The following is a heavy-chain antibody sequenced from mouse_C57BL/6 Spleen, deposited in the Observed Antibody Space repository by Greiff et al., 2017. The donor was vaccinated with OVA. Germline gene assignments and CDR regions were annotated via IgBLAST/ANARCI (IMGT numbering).Heavy chain of an antibody. Sequence: DVQLVESEGGLVQPGSSMKLSCTASGFTFSDYYMAWVRQVPEKGLEWVANINYDGSSTYYLDSLKSRFIISRDNAKNILYLQMSSLKSEDTATYYCARYYYGSLDYWGQGTTLTVSS. CDR1: GFTFSDYY. J-gene: IGHJ2*01. V-gene: IGHV5-16*01. D-gene: IGHD1-1*01. CDR3: ARYYYGSLDY. CDR2: INYDGSST.